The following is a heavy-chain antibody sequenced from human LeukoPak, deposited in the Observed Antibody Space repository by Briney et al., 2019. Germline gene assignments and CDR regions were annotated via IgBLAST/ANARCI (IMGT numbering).Heavy chain of an antibody. Sequence: SETLSLTCTVSGGSISSSSYYWGWIRQPPEKGLEWIGTIYYSGSTHYNPSLKSRVTISVDTSKNQFSLKLSSVTAADTAVYYCARSRDGYNIDYWGQGTLVTVSS. V-gene: IGHV4-39*01. CDR1: GGSISSSSYY. CDR2: IYYSGST. CDR3: ARSRDGYNIDY. D-gene: IGHD5-24*01. J-gene: IGHJ4*02.